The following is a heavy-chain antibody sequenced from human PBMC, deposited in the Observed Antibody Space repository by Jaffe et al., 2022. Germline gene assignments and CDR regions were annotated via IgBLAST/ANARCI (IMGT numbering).Heavy chain of an antibody. J-gene: IGHJ6*03. CDR3: AAGAARRSLLQNYYMDV. CDR2: IIPIFGTA. CDR1: GGTFSSYA. D-gene: IGHD6-6*01. Sequence: QVQLVQSGAEVKKPGSSVKVSCKASGGTFSSYAISWVRQAPGQGLEWMGGIIPIFGTANYAQKFQGRVTITADESTSTAYMELSSLRSEDTAVYYCAAGAARRSLLQNYYMDVWGKGTTVTVSS. V-gene: IGHV1-69*01.